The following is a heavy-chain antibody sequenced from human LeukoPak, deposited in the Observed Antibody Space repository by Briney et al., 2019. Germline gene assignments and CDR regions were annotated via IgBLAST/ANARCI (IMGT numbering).Heavy chain of an antibody. CDR2: IYYTGST. Sequence: RPSETLSLTCTVSGGSISNYYWNWIRQPPGKGLEWIGYIYYTGSTNYNPSLKSRVTMSVDTSKNQFSLNLKSVTPEDTAVYYCARNLTPEQLVLNFWGQGTLVTVSS. CDR1: GGSISNYY. J-gene: IGHJ4*02. V-gene: IGHV4-59*01. CDR3: ARNLTPEQLVLNF. D-gene: IGHD6-13*01.